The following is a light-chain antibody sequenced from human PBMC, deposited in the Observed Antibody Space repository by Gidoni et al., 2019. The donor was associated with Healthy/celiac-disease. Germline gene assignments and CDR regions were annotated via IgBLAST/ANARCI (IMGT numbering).Light chain of an antibody. CDR1: QSVSSN. Sequence: VATRSPATLSVLPGERATLSCRASQSVSSNLAWYQQKPGQAPRLLIYGASTRATGIPTRFSGSESRRWLNLRSRSLRSEDLGVKYGQQYLKWRCTFGQGTKVEIK. J-gene: IGKJ1*01. CDR3: QQYLKWRCT. V-gene: IGKV3-15*01. CDR2: GAS.